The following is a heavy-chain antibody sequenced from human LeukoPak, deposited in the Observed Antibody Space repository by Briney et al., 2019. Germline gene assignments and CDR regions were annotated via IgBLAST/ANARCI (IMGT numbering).Heavy chain of an antibody. V-gene: IGHV1-8*01. CDR1: GYTFTSYD. CDR2: MNPNSGNT. CDR3: ARRRGWPNYFDY. D-gene: IGHD6-19*01. J-gene: IGHJ4*02. Sequence: ASVKVSCKASGYTFTSYDINWMRQATGQGLEWVGWMNPNSGNTGYAQKFQGRVTMTRNTSISTAYMELSSLRSEDTAVYYCARRRGWPNYFDYWGQGTLATVSS.